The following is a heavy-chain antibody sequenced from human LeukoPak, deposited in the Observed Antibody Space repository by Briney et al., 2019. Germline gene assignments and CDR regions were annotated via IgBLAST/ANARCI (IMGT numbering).Heavy chain of an antibody. D-gene: IGHD2-2*03. CDR2: IFYSGST. Sequence: SETLSLTYTVSGGSISSSSHYWGWIRQPPGKGLEWIGTIFYSGSTYYNPSLKSRVTISVDMSKNQFSLKLSSVTAADTAVYYCARLGIVVVPGWSDYWGQGTLVTVSS. V-gene: IGHV4-39*07. CDR1: GGSISSSSHY. J-gene: IGHJ4*02. CDR3: ARLGIVVVPGWSDY.